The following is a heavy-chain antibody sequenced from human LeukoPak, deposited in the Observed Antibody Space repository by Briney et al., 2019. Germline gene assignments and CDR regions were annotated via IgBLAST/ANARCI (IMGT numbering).Heavy chain of an antibody. J-gene: IGHJ4*02. CDR3: AKRYIANTGPIDY. V-gene: IGHV3-23*01. Sequence: GGCLRLPCAASGLTFSVYAMSWVRQAPGQGLEWVSGISGSAQRTYYADSVKGPFTISRDNFKRKLYLVINSLRAEDKAVYYCAKRYIANTGPIDYWGQGTMVTVSS. CDR1: GLTFSVYA. D-gene: IGHD1-1*01. CDR2: ISGSAQRT.